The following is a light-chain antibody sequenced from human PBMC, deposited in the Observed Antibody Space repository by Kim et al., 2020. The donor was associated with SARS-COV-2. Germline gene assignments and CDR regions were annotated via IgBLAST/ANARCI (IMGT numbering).Light chain of an antibody. J-gene: IGLJ1*01. CDR3: SSYAGSNNV. CDR2: DVN. CDR1: SSDVGAYHY. Sequence: QSALTQPPSASGSPGQSVTISCTGTSSDVGAYHYVSWYQQHPGKAPKLIIYDVNDRPSGVPDRFSGSKSGNTASLTVSGLQAEDEADYYCSSYAGSNNVVGTGTKVTVL. V-gene: IGLV2-8*01.